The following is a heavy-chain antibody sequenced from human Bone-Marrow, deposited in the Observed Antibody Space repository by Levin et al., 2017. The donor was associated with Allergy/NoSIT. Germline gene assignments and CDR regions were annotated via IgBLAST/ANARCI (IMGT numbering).Heavy chain of an antibody. D-gene: IGHD4-17*01. CDR1: GGSFSGYY. Sequence: SETLSLTCAVYGGSFSGYYWSWIRQPPGKGLEWIGEINHSGSTNYNPSLKSRVTISVDTSKNQFSLKLSSVTAADTAVYYCARYGDYVWFDYWGQGTLVTVSS. CDR3: ARYGDYVWFDY. V-gene: IGHV4-34*01. CDR2: INHSGST. J-gene: IGHJ4*02.